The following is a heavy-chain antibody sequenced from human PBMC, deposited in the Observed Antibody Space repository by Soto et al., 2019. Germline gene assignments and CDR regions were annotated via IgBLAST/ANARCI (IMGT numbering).Heavy chain of an antibody. CDR2: ISYDGTDE. J-gene: IGHJ4*02. CDR1: GFSFSSYG. Sequence: QVQLVESGGGVVQPGRSPRLSCAASGFSFSSYGMHWVRQAPGKGLEWVAMISYDGTDEYYADSVKGRFTISRDNSKNAVYLQMNSLRAEDTAVYYWAKQESDWNDRFDYWGQGTLVTASS. V-gene: IGHV3-30*18. CDR3: AKQESDWNDRFDY. D-gene: IGHD1-1*01.